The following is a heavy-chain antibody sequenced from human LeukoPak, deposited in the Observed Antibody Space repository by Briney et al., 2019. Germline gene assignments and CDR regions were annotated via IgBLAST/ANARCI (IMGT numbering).Heavy chain of an antibody. J-gene: IGHJ4*02. CDR3: ARQSTGWGKFILTGGVRDY. CDR2: IYYSGST. V-gene: IGHV4-39*01. CDR1: GGSISSSSYY. D-gene: IGHD3-9*01. Sequence: PSETLSLTCTVSGGSISSSSYYWGWIRQPPGKGLEWIGSIYYSGSTYYNPSLKSRVTISVDTSKNQFSLKLSSVTAADTAVYYCARQSTGWGKFILTGGVRDYWGQGTLVTVSS.